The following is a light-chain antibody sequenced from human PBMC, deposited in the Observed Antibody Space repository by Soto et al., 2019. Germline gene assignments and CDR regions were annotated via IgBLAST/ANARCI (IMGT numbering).Light chain of an antibody. J-gene: IGLJ3*02. CDR3: CSYAGTYTLWV. CDR1: SSDVGGHNY. CDR2: DVS. Sequence: QSVLTQPRSVSGSPGQSVTISCTGTSSDVGGHNYVSWYQQHPGKAPKLIIYDVSKRPSGVPDRFSGSTSGNTASLTISGLQADDEADYYCCSYAGTYTLWVFGGGTKVTVL. V-gene: IGLV2-11*01.